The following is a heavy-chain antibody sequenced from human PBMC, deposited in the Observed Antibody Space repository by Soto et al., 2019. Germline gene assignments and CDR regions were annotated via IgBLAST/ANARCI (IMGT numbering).Heavy chain of an antibody. V-gene: IGHV3-23*01. CDR1: GFTFSNND. Sequence: GGSLRLSCVASGFTFSNNDMTWVRQGPGKGLEWVSDISASGGSTYYADSVKGRFTISRDNSKSMMYLEMNSLRAEDTAVYYCGRDSGSSSSFNCWGRGTLVTVSS. J-gene: IGHJ4*02. CDR2: ISASGGST. CDR3: GRDSGSSSSFNC. D-gene: IGHD3-10*01.